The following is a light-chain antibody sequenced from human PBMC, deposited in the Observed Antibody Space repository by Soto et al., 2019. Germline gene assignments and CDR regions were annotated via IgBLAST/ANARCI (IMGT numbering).Light chain of an antibody. CDR3: SSYAGSNVLYV. CDR1: SSDVGGYNY. CDR2: EVN. V-gene: IGLV2-8*01. Sequence: QSALTQPPSASGSPGQSVTISCTGTSSDVGGYNYVSWYQQYPGKAPKVMIYEVNKRPSGVPDRFSGSKSGNTASLTVSGLQADDEADYYCSSYAGSNVLYVFGTGTKVTV. J-gene: IGLJ1*01.